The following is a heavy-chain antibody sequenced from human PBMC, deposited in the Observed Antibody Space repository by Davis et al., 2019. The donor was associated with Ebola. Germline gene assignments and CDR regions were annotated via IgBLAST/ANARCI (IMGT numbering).Heavy chain of an antibody. J-gene: IGHJ6*02. CDR1: GGTFSSYA. Sequence: AASVTVSCKASGGTFSSYAISWVRQAPGQGLEWMGGIIPIFGTANYAQKFQGRVTITADESTSTAYMELSSLRSEDTAVYYCARDRYYYDSTGYYYSYYYYGMDVWGQGTTVTVSS. D-gene: IGHD3-22*01. CDR2: IIPIFGTA. CDR3: ARDRYYYDSTGYYYSYYYYGMDV. V-gene: IGHV1-69*13.